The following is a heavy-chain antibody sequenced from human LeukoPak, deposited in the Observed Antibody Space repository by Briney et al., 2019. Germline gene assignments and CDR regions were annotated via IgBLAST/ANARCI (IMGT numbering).Heavy chain of an antibody. CDR1: GFTFSSYG. D-gene: IGHD4-17*01. J-gene: IGHJ4*02. V-gene: IGHV3-30*18. CDR3: AKDLFLFGNPYGDSTPD. Sequence: PGGSLRLSCAASGFTFSSYGMHWVRQAPGKGLEWVAVISYDGSNKYYADSVKGRFTISRDNSKNTLYLQMNSLRAEDTAVYYCAKDLFLFGNPYGDSTPDWGQGTLVTVSS. CDR2: ISYDGSNK.